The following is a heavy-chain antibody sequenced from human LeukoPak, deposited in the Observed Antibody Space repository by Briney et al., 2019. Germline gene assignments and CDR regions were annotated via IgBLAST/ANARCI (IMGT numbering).Heavy chain of an antibody. CDR3: ARASMVQGVTYYYYYMDV. CDR2: INPNSGGT. Sequence: ASVKVSCKASGYTFTGYYMHWVRQAPGQGLEWMGWINPNSGGTNYAQKFQGRVTMTRDTSISTAYMELSRLRSDDTAVYYCARASMVQGVTYYYYYMDVWGKGTTVTISS. J-gene: IGHJ6*03. V-gene: IGHV1-2*02. D-gene: IGHD3-10*01. CDR1: GYTFTGYY.